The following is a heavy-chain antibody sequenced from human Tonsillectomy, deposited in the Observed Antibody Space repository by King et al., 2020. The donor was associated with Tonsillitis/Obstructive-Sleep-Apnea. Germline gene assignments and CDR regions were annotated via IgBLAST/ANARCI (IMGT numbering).Heavy chain of an antibody. V-gene: IGHV1-18*01. CDR2: ISAYNGNT. Sequence: QLVQSGAEVKKPGASVKVSCKASGYTFTSYGISGVRQAPGQGLEWMGWISAYNGNTNFAQKLQGRGTMTKDTSTSTAYMELRSLRSDTTAVDYCAGRSTGYYHAFDIWGQGTMVTVSS. CDR3: AGRSTGYYHAFDI. CDR1: GYTFTSYG. D-gene: IGHD3-9*01. J-gene: IGHJ3*02.